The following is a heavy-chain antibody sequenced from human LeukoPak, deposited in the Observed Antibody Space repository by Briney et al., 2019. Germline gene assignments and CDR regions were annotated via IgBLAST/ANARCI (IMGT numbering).Heavy chain of an antibody. CDR1: GFTFSNSW. D-gene: IGHD3-3*01. J-gene: IGHJ4*02. CDR2: IKSKTDGGTT. V-gene: IGHV3-15*01. Sequence: PGGSLRLSCAGSGFTFSNSWMGWVRQAPGKGLEWVGRIKSKTDGGTTDYAAPVKGRFTISRDDSKNTLYLQMNSLKTEDTAVYYCTTWLPTIRYFDYWGQGTLVTVSS. CDR3: TTWLPTIRYFDY.